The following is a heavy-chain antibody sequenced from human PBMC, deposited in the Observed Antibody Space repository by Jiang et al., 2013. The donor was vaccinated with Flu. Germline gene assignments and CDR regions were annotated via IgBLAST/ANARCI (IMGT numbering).Heavy chain of an antibody. D-gene: IGHD5-18*01. CDR2: INANSGVT. J-gene: IGHJ6*02. V-gene: IGHV1-2*02. CDR3: ARYFVDTAMVNYYYYGMDV. Sequence: EVKKPGSSVKVSCKASGYTFTDYYIHWVRQAPGQGLEWMGWINANSGVTNYAQNFQGRVSMTRDTSVSTAYMELSSLRSEDTAVYYCARYFVDTAMVNYYYYGMDVWGQGTTVTVSS. CDR1: GYTFTDYY.